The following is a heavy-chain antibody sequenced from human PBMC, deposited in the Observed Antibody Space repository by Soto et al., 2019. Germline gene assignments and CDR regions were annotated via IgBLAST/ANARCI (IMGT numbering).Heavy chain of an antibody. CDR2: INPAGNVQ. J-gene: IGHJ3*02. V-gene: IGHV3-7*01. CDR1: GLTFSISW. Sequence: VQLVESGGGLVQPGESLRLSCTASGLTFSISWMTWVRQAPGEGLEWVSNINPAGNVQHYADSVKERFTISRDNAKNSLFLQMSGLRVEDTAVYYCATANTPCGFDMWGQGTMVSVSS. CDR3: ATANTPCGFDM.